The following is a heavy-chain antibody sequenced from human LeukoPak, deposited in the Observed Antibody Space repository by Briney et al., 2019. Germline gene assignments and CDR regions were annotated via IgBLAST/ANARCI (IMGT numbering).Heavy chain of an antibody. CDR1: GGSISSYY. J-gene: IGHJ4*02. CDR3: ASPRASAVKYSSGWYGDDY. D-gene: IGHD6-19*01. V-gene: IGHV4-59*08. Sequence: SETLTLTCTVSGGSISSYYWSWIRQPPGKGLEWIGYIYYSGSTNYNPSLKSRVTISVDTSKNQFSLKLSSVTAADTAVYYCASPRASAVKYSSGWYGDDYWGQGTLVTVSS. CDR2: IYYSGST.